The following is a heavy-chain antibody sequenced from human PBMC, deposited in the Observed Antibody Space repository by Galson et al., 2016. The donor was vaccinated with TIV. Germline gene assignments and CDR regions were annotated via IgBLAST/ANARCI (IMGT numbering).Heavy chain of an antibody. Sequence: SLRLSCAASGFTFNNYAMTWVRQAPGKGLEWVSGISASGGENYAESVKGRFTISRDNSKNTLFLQMNSLRVEDTAVYYCAKDLASGLFRYRHASDVWGQGTMVSVSS. J-gene: IGHJ3*01. D-gene: IGHD3-9*01. CDR3: AKDLASGLFRYRHASDV. CDR2: ISASGGE. V-gene: IGHV3-23*01. CDR1: GFTFNNYA.